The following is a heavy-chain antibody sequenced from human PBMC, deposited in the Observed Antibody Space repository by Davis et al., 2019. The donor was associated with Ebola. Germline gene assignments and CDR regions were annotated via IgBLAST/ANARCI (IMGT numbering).Heavy chain of an antibody. CDR3: ARGMVVIANDAFDI. CDR1: GGSISSGGYY. D-gene: IGHD2-21*01. CDR2: IYYSGST. V-gene: IGHV4-61*08. Sequence: SETLSLTCTVSGGSISSGGYYWSWIRQHPGKGLEWIGYIYYSGSTYYNPSLKSRVTISVDTSKNQFSLKLSSVTAADTAVYYCARGMVVIANDAFDIWGQGTMVTVSS. J-gene: IGHJ3*02.